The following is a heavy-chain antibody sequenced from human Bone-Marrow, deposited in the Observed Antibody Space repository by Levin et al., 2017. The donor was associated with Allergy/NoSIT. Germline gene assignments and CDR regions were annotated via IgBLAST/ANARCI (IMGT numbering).Heavy chain of an antibody. Sequence: GGSLRLSCAASGFTFSSYGMHWVRQAPGKGLEWVAVISYDGSNKYYADSVKGRFTISRDNSKNTLYLQMNSLRAEDTAVYYCAKDRDSGYEYYFDYWGQGTLVTVSS. CDR3: AKDRDSGYEYYFDY. J-gene: IGHJ4*02. CDR1: GFTFSSYG. D-gene: IGHD5-12*01. V-gene: IGHV3-30*18. CDR2: ISYDGSNK.